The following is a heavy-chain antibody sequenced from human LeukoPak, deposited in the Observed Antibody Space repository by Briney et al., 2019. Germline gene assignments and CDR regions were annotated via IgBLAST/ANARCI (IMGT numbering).Heavy chain of an antibody. V-gene: IGHV3-23*01. D-gene: IGHD5-18*01. J-gene: IGHJ4*02. Sequence: PGGSLRLSCVVSGFPFSSYAMSWVRQAPGKGLEWVSGISGSGDDTYYAASVKGRFIVSRDTSKNTLYLQMNSLRAEDTAVYYCAKDPLNTVRVSPTFDYWGQGTLVTVSS. CDR2: ISGSGDDT. CDR1: GFPFSSYA. CDR3: AKDPLNTVRVSPTFDY.